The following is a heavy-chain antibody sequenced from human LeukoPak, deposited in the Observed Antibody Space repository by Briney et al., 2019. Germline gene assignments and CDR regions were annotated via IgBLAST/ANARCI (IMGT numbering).Heavy chain of an antibody. Sequence: SETMSLTCAVYGGSFSGYYWSWIRQPPGKGLEWIGEINHSGSTNYNPSLKSRVTISVDTSKNQFSLKLSSATAADTAVYYCARRAWWSNYFDYWGQGTLVTVSS. V-gene: IGHV4-34*01. CDR3: ARRAWWSNYFDY. CDR1: GGSFSGYY. CDR2: INHSGST. D-gene: IGHD2-15*01. J-gene: IGHJ4*02.